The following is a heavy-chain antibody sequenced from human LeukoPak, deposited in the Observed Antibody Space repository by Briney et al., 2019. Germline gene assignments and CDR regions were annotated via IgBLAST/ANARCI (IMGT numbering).Heavy chain of an antibody. CDR3: ARVGDHYHWYLDV. CDR2: LYSGSST. J-gene: IGHJ2*01. CDR1: GFSVSTNY. Sequence: PGGSLTLSCEGSGFSVSTNYMNWVRQAPGKGLEWVSILYSGSSTYYTDSVKGRFTVSRDDSKNTLYLHMNSLGVEGTAVYYCARVGDHYHWYLDVWGRGTLVTVSS. D-gene: IGHD3-10*01. V-gene: IGHV3-53*01.